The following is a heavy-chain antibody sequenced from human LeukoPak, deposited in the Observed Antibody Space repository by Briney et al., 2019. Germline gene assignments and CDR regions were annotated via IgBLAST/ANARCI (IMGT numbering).Heavy chain of an antibody. Sequence: TGGSLRLSCAASGFTFSSYEMNWVRQAPGKGLEWVSYISSSGSTIYYADSVKGRFTISRDNAKNSMYLQMNSLRAEDTAVYYCARDGYNRYYFDYWGQGTLVTVSS. V-gene: IGHV3-48*03. CDR3: ARDGYNRYYFDY. J-gene: IGHJ4*02. CDR2: ISSSGSTI. D-gene: IGHD5-24*01. CDR1: GFTFSSYE.